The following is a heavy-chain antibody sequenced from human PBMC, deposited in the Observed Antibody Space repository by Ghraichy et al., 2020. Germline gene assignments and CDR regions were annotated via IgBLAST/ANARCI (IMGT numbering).Heavy chain of an antibody. CDR1: GFTFSSYE. Sequence: LTCAASGFTFSSYEMNWVRQAPGKGLEWVSYISSSGSTIYYADSVKGRFTISRDNAKNSLYLQMNSLRAEDTAVYYCARDISKLLGYGMDVWGQGTTVTVSS. D-gene: IGHD2-21*01. V-gene: IGHV3-48*03. CDR2: ISSSGSTI. J-gene: IGHJ6*02. CDR3: ARDISKLLGYGMDV.